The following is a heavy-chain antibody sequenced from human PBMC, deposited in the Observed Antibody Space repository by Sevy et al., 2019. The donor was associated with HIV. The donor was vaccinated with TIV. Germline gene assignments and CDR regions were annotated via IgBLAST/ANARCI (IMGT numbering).Heavy chain of an antibody. CDR2: IRYDGSNK. V-gene: IGHV3-30*02. CDR3: AKDRCTGDVCENYYYALDI. D-gene: IGHD2-8*02. Sequence: GGSLRLSCAASGFTFSSYGMHWVRQAPGKGLEWVAFIRYDGSNKYYADSVKGRFTISRDNSKNTLNLQMNSLRAEDTAVFYCAKDRCTGDVCENYYYALDIWGQGTTVTVSS. CDR1: GFTFSSYG. J-gene: IGHJ6*02.